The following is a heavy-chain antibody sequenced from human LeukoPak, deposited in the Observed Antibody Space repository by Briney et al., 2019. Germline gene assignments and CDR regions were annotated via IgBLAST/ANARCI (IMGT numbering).Heavy chain of an antibody. D-gene: IGHD3-22*01. CDR1: GFTFSSYA. V-gene: IGHV3-30-3*01. J-gene: IGHJ4*02. CDR3: ARDFYYYDSSGPFDY. Sequence: GGSLRLSCAASGFTFSSYAMHWVRQAPGKGLECVAVISYDGSNKYYADSVKGRFTISRDNSKNTLYLQMNSLRAEDTAVYYCARDFYYYDSSGPFDYWGQGTLVTVSS. CDR2: ISYDGSNK.